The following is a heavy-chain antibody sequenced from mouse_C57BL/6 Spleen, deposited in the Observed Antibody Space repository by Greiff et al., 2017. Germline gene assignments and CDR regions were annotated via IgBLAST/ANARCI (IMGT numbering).Heavy chain of an antibody. CDR3: ASIYYGNSYYFHS. CDR2: IDPSDSET. V-gene: IGHV1-52*01. Sequence: QVQLQQPGAELVRPGSSVKLSCKASGYTFTSYWMHWVKQRPIQGLEWIGNIDPSDSETHYNQKFKDKATLTVDKSSSTAYMQLSSLTSEDSAVYYCASIYYGNSYYFHSRGKGNTHTVSS. CDR1: GYTFTSYW. D-gene: IGHD2-1*01. J-gene: IGHJ2*01.